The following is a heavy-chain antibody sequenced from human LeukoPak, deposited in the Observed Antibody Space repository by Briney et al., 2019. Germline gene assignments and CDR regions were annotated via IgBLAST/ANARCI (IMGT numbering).Heavy chain of an antibody. V-gene: IGHV3-30*04. J-gene: IGHJ4*02. CDR3: ARAGRSRGGTFDY. CDR2: ISYDGSNK. Sequence: GGSLRLSCAASGFSFSSYAMHWVRQAPVKGLEGVAVISYDGSNKYYADSVKGRFTISRDNSKNTLYLQMNSLRAEDTAAYYCARAGRSRGGTFDYWGQGTLVTVSS. D-gene: IGHD3-10*01. CDR1: GFSFSSYA.